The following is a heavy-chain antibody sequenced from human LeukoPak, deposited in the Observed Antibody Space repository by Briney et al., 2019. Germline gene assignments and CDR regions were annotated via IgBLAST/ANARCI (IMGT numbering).Heavy chain of an antibody. J-gene: IGHJ4*02. V-gene: IGHV3-11*01. Sequence: PGGSLRLSCAASGFTFSDYYMSWIRQAPGKGLEWVPYISSSGSTIYYADSVKGRFTISRDNAKNSLYLQMNSLRAEDTAVYYCARASWISTADAVCWGQGTQVTVSS. CDR3: ARASWISTADAVC. D-gene: IGHD2-2*03. CDR2: ISSSGSTI. CDR1: GFTFSDYY.